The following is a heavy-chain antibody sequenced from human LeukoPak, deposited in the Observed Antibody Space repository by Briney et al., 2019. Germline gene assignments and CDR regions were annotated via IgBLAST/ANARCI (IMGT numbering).Heavy chain of an antibody. CDR1: GGSFSGYY. Sequence: SETLSLTCAVYGGSFSGYYWSWIRQPPGKGLEWIGEINHSGSTNYNPSLKSRVTISVDTSKNQFSLKLSSVTAADTAVYYCARGRVASWVAARPHYYYGMDVWGQGTTVTVSS. V-gene: IGHV4-34*01. CDR3: ARGRVASWVAARPHYYYGMDV. CDR2: INHSGST. D-gene: IGHD6-6*01. J-gene: IGHJ6*02.